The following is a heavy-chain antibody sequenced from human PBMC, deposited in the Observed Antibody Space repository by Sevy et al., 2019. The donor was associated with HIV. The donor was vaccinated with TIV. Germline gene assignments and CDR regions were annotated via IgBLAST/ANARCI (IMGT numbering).Heavy chain of an antibody. CDR1: GFTVSSNY. CDR2: IYSGGST. D-gene: IGHD2-21*02. Sequence: GGSLRLSCAASGFTVSSNYMSWVRQAPGKGLEWVSVIYSGGSTYYADSVKGRFTISRDNSKNTLYLQMNSLRAEDTAVYYCASERYYGGDCYNFDYWGQGTLVTVSS. CDR3: ASERYYGGDCYNFDY. V-gene: IGHV3-53*01. J-gene: IGHJ4*02.